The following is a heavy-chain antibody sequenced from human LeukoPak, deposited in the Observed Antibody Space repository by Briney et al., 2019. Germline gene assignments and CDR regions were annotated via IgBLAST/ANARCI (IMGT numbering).Heavy chain of an antibody. V-gene: IGHV1-8*01. CDR1: GYTFTSYD. CDR2: MNPNSGNT. Sequence: ASVKVSCKASGYTFTSYDINWVRQATGQGLEWMGWMNPNSGNTGYAQKFQGRVTMTRNTSISTAYMELNSLTSGDTAVYYCARERWHCRVNCYSVYYYALDVWGQGTTVTVSS. CDR3: ARERWHCRVNCYSVYYYALDV. J-gene: IGHJ6*02. D-gene: IGHD2-15*01.